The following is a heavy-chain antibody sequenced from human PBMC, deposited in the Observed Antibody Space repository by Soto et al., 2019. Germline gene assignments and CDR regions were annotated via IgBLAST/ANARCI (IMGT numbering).Heavy chain of an antibody. D-gene: IGHD3-3*01. J-gene: IGHJ6*03. CDR3: TTDFWSGYTPYYYYYMDV. V-gene: IGHV3-73*01. CDR2: IRSKANSYAT. Sequence: GGSLRLSCAASGFTFSGSAMHWVRQASGKGLEWVGRIRSKANSYATAYAASVKGRFTISRDDSKNTAYLQMNSLKTEDTAVYYCTTDFWSGYTPYYYYYMDVWGKGTTVTVSS. CDR1: GFTFSGSA.